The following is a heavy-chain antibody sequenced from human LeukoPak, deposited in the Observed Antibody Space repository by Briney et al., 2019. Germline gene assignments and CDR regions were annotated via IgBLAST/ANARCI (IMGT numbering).Heavy chain of an antibody. J-gene: IGHJ4*02. CDR3: AKDHVNAGRLDY. CDR1: GFTFSIYG. Sequence: GGSLRLSCAASGFTFSIYGMDWVRQAPGKGLEWVAFIRYDGSNKYYADSVKGRFTISRDNSKNTLYLQMNSLRAEDTALYYCAKDHVNAGRLDYWGQGTPVTVSS. CDR2: IRYDGSNK. V-gene: IGHV3-30*02. D-gene: IGHD6-13*01.